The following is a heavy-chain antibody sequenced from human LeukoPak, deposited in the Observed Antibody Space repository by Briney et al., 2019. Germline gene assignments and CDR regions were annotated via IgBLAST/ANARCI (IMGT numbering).Heavy chain of an antibody. CDR3: AKMGEGDYDILTDY. J-gene: IGHJ4*02. CDR1: GGTFSSSV. CDR2: LIPIFITP. V-gene: IGHV1-69*13. Sequence: SVKVSCKASGGTFSSSVISWVRQAPGQGLEWMGVLIPIFITPNYAQKFQGRVTITADESTSTAYMELSSLKFEDTAVYYCAKMGEGDYDILTDYWGQGTLVTVSS. D-gene: IGHD3-9*01.